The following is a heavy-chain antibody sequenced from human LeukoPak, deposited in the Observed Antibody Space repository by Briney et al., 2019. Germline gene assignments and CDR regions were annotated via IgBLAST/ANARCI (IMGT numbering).Heavy chain of an antibody. Sequence: GGSLRLSCAASGFTFSSYEMNWVRQAPGKGLEWVSYISSSGSTIYYADSVKGRFTISRDNSKNTLYLQMNSLRAEDTAVYYCAKGRKSYYYGMDVWGQGTTVTVSS. J-gene: IGHJ6*02. CDR3: AKGRKSYYYGMDV. CDR2: ISSSGSTI. V-gene: IGHV3-48*03. CDR1: GFTFSSYE.